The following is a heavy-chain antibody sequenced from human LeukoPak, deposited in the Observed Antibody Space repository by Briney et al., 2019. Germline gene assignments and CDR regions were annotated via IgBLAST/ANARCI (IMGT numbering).Heavy chain of an antibody. CDR2: ISGSGGST. CDR1: GFTFSDYY. CDR3: AKALTGDDAFDI. Sequence: PGGSLRLSCAASGFTFSDYYMSWIRQAPGKGLEWVSAISGSGGSTYYADSVKGRFTISRDNSKNTLYLQMNSLRAEDTAVYYCAKALTGDDAFDIWGQGTMVTVSS. J-gene: IGHJ3*02. D-gene: IGHD7-27*01. V-gene: IGHV3-23*01.